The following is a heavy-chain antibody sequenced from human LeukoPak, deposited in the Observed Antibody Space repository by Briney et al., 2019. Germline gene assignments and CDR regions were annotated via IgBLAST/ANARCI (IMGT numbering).Heavy chain of an antibody. CDR3: ARVRAAYSSTSGAFDI. CDR2: INPNSGGT. Sequence: ASVKVSCKASGFTFTGYYMHWVRQAPGQGLEWVGWINPNSGGTNYAQKFQGRVTMTRDTSISTAYMELSWLRSDDTAVYYCARVRAAYSSTSGAFDIWGQGTLVTVSS. D-gene: IGHD5-18*01. J-gene: IGHJ3*02. V-gene: IGHV1-2*02. CDR1: GFTFTGYY.